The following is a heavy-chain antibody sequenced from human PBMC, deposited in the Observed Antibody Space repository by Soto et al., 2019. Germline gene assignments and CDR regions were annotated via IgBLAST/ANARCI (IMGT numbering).Heavy chain of an antibody. Sequence: GGSLRLSCAASGFTFSDHHMDWVRQAPGKGLEWVGRATNKGHSHTTGYAASVKGRLTISRDDSKNSLSLQMNSLKTEDTAVYFCARLMGTSFDLWGQGTLVTVSS. CDR2: ATNKGHSHTT. CDR1: GFTFSDHH. V-gene: IGHV3-72*01. D-gene: IGHD2-8*01. J-gene: IGHJ4*02. CDR3: ARLMGTSFDL.